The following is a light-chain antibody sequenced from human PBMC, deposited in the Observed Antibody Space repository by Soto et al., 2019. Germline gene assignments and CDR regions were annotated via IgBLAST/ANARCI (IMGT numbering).Light chain of an antibody. J-gene: IGLJ1*01. CDR2: EVS. CDR3: SSYTRSSTSYV. Sequence: QSALTQPASVSGSPGQSITISCTGTSSDVGGYNYVSWYQQHPGKAPKLMIYEVSNRPSRVSNRFSGSKSGNTSSLTISGLQAEDEADYYCSSYTRSSTSYVFGTGTKRTVL. V-gene: IGLV2-14*01. CDR1: SSDVGGYNY.